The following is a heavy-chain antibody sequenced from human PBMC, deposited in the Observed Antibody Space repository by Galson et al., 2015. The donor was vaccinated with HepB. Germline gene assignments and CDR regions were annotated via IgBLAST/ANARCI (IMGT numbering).Heavy chain of an antibody. CDR3: TTRSRRGAFDI. V-gene: IGHV3-49*03. D-gene: IGHD3-10*01. Sequence: SLRLSCAASGFTFGDYATSWFRQAPGKGLEWVGFIRSKAYGGTTEYAASVKGRFTISRDDSKSIAYLQMNSLKTEDTAVYYCTTRSRRGAFDIWGQGTMVTVSS. CDR1: GFTFGDYA. CDR2: IRSKAYGGTT. J-gene: IGHJ3*02.